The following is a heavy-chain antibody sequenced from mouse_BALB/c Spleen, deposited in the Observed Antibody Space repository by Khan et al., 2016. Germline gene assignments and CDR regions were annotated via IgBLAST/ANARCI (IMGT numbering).Heavy chain of an antibody. CDR2: ISSGGST. V-gene: IGHV5-6-5*01. CDR1: GFTFSNYA. CDR3: AREDYGNYGDYFDY. D-gene: IGHD2-1*01. Sequence: EVELVESGGGLVKPGGSLKLSCAASGFTFSNYAMSWVRQTPEKRLEWVASISSGGSTYYPDSVKGRFTISRDNARNILNLQMSSLRSEDTAMYYCAREDYGNYGDYFDYWGQGTTLTVS. J-gene: IGHJ2*01.